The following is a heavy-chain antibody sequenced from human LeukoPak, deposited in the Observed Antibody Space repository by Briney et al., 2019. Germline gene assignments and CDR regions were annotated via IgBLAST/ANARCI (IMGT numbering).Heavy chain of an antibody. J-gene: IGHJ4*02. CDR2: IKQDGSEK. CDR3: TRGVTIVPDY. Sequence: GGSLRLSCVVSGFTFSNYWMTWVRQAPGKGLEWVANIKQDGSEKYYVDSVKGRFTISRDNAKSSLYLQMNSLRVEDTAVYYCTRGVTIVPDYWGQGTLVTVSS. V-gene: IGHV3-7*01. CDR1: GFTFSNYW. D-gene: IGHD2-8*01.